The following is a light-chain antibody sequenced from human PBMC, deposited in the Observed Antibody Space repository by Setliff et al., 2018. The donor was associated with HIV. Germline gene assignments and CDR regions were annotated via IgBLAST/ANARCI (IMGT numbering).Light chain of an antibody. CDR2: EVT. Sequence: QSALAQPASVSGSPGQSITISCTGTSSDVGNYNYVSWYQQHPGKAPKLMIYEVTYRPSGVSNRFSCSKSGNTAPLTISGLQAEDEADYYCSSYTTNTTFVFGTGTKVTVL. CDR3: SSYTTNTTFV. V-gene: IGLV2-14*01. CDR1: SSDVGNYNY. J-gene: IGLJ1*01.